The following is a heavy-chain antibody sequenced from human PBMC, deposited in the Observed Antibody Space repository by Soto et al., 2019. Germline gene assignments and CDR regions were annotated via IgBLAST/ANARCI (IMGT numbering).Heavy chain of an antibody. CDR2: IYPSGST. Sequence: QVQLQESGPGLVKPSGTLSLTCAVSSGSISSNHWWSWVRQPPGKGLEWIGEIYPSGSTGYNPSLTSLVTRSVDKSKIQFSLRLSSVTAADTVVYYCARGGRPFDYWCQGTLVTVSS. CDR1: SGSISSNHW. V-gene: IGHV4-4*02. J-gene: IGHJ4*02. CDR3: ARGGRPFDY.